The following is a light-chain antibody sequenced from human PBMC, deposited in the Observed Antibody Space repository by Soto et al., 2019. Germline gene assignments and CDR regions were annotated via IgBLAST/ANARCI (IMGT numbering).Light chain of an antibody. Sequence: EVVLTRSPGTLSLSPGERATLSCRASQSVSSNYLAWYQQKSGQAPRLLVYGASSRATGIPDRFSGSGSGTDFTLTISGLEPEDFAVYYCQQYGRSPWTFGQGTKVEI. J-gene: IGKJ1*01. CDR1: QSVSSNY. CDR3: QQYGRSPWT. CDR2: GAS. V-gene: IGKV3-20*01.